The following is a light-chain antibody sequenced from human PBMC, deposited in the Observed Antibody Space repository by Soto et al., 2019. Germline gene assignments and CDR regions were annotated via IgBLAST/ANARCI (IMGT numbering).Light chain of an antibody. CDR3: QQYNNWPLT. CDR1: QSVSSN. Sequence: EIVMTQSPATLSVSPGERATLSCRASQSVSSNLAWYQQKPGQAPRLLIYGASTRATGFPARFSGSGSETEFTLTISSLQSEDFAVYYCQQYNNWPLTFGGGTKV. V-gene: IGKV3-15*01. CDR2: GAS. J-gene: IGKJ4*01.